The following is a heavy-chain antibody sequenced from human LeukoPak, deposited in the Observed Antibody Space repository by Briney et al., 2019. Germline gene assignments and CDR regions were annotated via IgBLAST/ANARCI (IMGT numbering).Heavy chain of an antibody. CDR1: GFTFSDYY. Sequence: GGSLRLSCAASGFTFSDYYMSWIRQAPGKGLEWLSYISSSISYTNYADPVKGRFTISRDNAKNSLYLQMNSLRAEDTAVYYCARAVAGDYFDYWGQGTLVTVSS. V-gene: IGHV3-11*06. D-gene: IGHD6-19*01. CDR2: ISSSISYT. CDR3: ARAVAGDYFDY. J-gene: IGHJ4*02.